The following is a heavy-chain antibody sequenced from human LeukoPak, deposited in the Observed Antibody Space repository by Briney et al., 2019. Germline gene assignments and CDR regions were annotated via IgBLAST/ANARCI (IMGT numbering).Heavy chain of an antibody. J-gene: IGHJ4*02. CDR1: GFAFSNYW. D-gene: IGHD6-13*01. V-gene: IGHV3-7*01. CDR2: IKQDGSDR. CDR3: ARDSRTAPGTMDY. Sequence: PGGSLRLSCAVSGFAFSNYWMSWVRQAPGKGLEWVANIKQDGSDRHYVDSVKGRFTISRDNAKNSLYPQMNSLRAEDTAVYYCARDSRTAPGTMDYWGQGTLVTVSS.